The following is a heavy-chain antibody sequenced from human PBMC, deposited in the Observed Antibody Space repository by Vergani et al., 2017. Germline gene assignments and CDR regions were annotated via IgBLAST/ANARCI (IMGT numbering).Heavy chain of an antibody. V-gene: IGHV5-51*01. Sequence: EVQLVHSGAEVQKPGESLKISCKGSGYSFTSYWIGWVRQMPGKGLEWMGIIYPGDSDTRYSPSFQAQVTISADKSISTAYLQWSSLKASDTAMYYCARQAEDNFWSGYPGYWGQRTLVTVSS. J-gene: IGHJ4*02. D-gene: IGHD3-3*01. CDR3: ARQAEDNFWSGYPGY. CDR2: IYPGDSDT. CDR1: GYSFTSYW.